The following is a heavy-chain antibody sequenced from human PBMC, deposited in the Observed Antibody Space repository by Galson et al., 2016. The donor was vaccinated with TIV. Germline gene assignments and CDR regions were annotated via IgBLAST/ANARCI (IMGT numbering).Heavy chain of an antibody. CDR2: ISGGGGTT. D-gene: IGHD3-22*01. Sequence: SLRLSCAASGFTFSSYAMTWVRQAPGKGLEWVSTISGGGGTTYCTDSVKGRFTISRDNSKSTLHLQMNSLGPEDTAVYYCAKVPSSGFSYYFGFDVWGQGTTVAVSS. V-gene: IGHV3-23*01. J-gene: IGHJ6*02. CDR1: GFTFSSYA. CDR3: AKVPSSGFSYYFGFDV.